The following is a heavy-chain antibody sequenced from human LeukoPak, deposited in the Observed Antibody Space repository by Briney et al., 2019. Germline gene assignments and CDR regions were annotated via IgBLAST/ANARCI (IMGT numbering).Heavy chain of an antibody. CDR1: GRSFCGYY. J-gene: IGHJ4*02. CDR2: IKHSGRT. Sequence: SEPLSLTCAVYGRSFCGYYWRCLRQPPGKGLVWIGEIKHSGRTNYNPSLKSRVPRSVNPSKNQFSLKMGSVTAAEPAWYYLASLKWIYPWIYYWGQGPLVPVSS. V-gene: IGHV4-34*06. D-gene: IGHD5-12*01. CDR3: ASLKWIYPWIYY.